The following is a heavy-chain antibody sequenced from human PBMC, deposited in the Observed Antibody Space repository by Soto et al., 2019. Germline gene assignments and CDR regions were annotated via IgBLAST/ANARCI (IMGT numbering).Heavy chain of an antibody. CDR2: IIPMLAAP. J-gene: IGHJ2*01. V-gene: IGHV1-69*13. CDR1: GYTFTSYY. D-gene: IGHD2-21*01. Sequence: ASVKVSCKASGYTFTSYYMHWVRQAPGQGLEWMGGIIPMLAAPTYAQKFQGRLTITADESTTTVYMELSSLTSEDTAVYYCARVGPPSPSVIWFFDLWGRGTLVTVSS. CDR3: ARVGPPSPSVIWFFDL.